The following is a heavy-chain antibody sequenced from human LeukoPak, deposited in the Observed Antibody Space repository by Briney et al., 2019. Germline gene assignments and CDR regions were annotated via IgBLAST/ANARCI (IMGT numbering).Heavy chain of an antibody. CDR3: AEETTGYERY. CDR1: GGSISSYY. CDR2: IYYSGST. D-gene: IGHD4-17*01. Sequence: SETLSLTCTVSGGSISSYYWSWIRQPPGKGLEWIGYIYYSGSTNYNPSLKSRVTISVDTPKNQFSLKLSSVTAADTAVYYCAEETTGYERYWGQGTLVTVSS. J-gene: IGHJ4*02. V-gene: IGHV4-59*08.